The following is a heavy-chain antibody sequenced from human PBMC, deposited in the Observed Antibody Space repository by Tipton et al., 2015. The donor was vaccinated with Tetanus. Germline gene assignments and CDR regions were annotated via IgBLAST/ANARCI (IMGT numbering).Heavy chain of an antibody. CDR2: VYNSGTT. CDR1: GGPVNSGGYY. V-gene: IGHV4-31*03. J-gene: IGHJ5*02. D-gene: IGHD6-6*01. Sequence: TLSLTCTVSGGPVNSGGYYWTWIRLHPRKGLEYIGYVYNSGTTYYKPSLERRVTISIDISTNQFSLSLTSVTAADTAVYYCARDQGGGRVVRLNWLDPWGQGTLVTVSS. CDR3: ARDQGGGRVVRLNWLDP.